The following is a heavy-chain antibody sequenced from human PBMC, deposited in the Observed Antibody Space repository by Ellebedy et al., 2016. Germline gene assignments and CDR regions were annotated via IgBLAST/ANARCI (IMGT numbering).Heavy chain of an antibody. CDR1: GFVCTDYE. V-gene: IGHV3-7*03. Sequence: GESLKISXAASGFVCTDYEWGWVRQAPGTGLERVANINRDGNEKHDADSVKGRFAISRDNSKSTVSLQMTVLRVEATAIYYVARYAWTAYTFKTWGHGTVVTVSS. CDR2: INRDGNEK. J-gene: IGHJ5*01. CDR3: ARYAWTAYTFKT. D-gene: IGHD3/OR15-3a*01.